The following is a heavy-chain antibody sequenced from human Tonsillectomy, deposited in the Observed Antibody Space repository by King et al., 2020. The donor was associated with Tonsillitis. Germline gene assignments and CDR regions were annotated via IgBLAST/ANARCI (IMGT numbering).Heavy chain of an antibody. CDR2: ISAYNGNT. CDR3: ARDDGLVPAAMSHYYGMDV. CDR1: GYTFTSYG. D-gene: IGHD2-2*01. Sequence: VQLVESGAEVKKPGASVTVSCKASGYTFTSYGISWVRQAPGQGLEWMGWISAYNGNTNYAQKLQGRVTMTTDTSTSTAYMELRSLRSDDTAVYYCARDDGLVPAAMSHYYGMDVWGQGTTVTVSS. J-gene: IGHJ6*02. V-gene: IGHV1-18*04.